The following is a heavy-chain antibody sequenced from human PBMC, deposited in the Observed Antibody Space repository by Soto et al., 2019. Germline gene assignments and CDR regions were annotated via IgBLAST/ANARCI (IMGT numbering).Heavy chain of an antibody. V-gene: IGHV4-59*01. Sequence: SEPLSLTCTVSDGSSSSYYWSWIRQPPGKGLEWIGYIYYSGSTNYNPSLKSRVTISVDTSKNQFSLKLSSVTAADTAVYYCARSDGRYWGQGTLVTVSS. CDR2: IYYSGST. J-gene: IGHJ4*02. CDR3: ARSDGRY. CDR1: DGSSSSYY.